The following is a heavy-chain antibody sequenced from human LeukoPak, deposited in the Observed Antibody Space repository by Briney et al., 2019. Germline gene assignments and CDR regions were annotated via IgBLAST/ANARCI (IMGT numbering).Heavy chain of an antibody. CDR2: ISSSSSYI. J-gene: IGHJ4*02. V-gene: IGHV3-21*01. D-gene: IGHD5-24*01. Sequence: GGSLRLSCAASGFTFSSYELNWVRQTPGKGLEWVSSISSSSSYIYYADSVKGRFTISRDNAKNSLCLQMNSLRAEDTAVYYCARDWATTLDYWGQGTLVTVSS. CDR1: GFTFSSYE. CDR3: ARDWATTLDY.